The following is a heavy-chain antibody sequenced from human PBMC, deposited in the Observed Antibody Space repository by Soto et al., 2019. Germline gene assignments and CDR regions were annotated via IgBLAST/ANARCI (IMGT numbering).Heavy chain of an antibody. CDR2: ISSSSSYI. J-gene: IGHJ4*02. Sequence: GGSLRLSCAASGFTFSSYSMNWVRQAPGKGLEWVSSISSSSSYIYYADSVKGRFTISRDNAKNSLYLQMNSLRAEDTAVYYCASKVGATRPFDYWGQGTLVTVS. CDR1: GFTFSSYS. V-gene: IGHV3-21*01. D-gene: IGHD1-26*01. CDR3: ASKVGATRPFDY.